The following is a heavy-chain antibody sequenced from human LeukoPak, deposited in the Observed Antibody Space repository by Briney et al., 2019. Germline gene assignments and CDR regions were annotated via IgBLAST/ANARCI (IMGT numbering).Heavy chain of an antibody. CDR1: GYTFASYG. V-gene: IGHV1-18*01. CDR2: ISAYNGNT. Sequence: ASVKVSCKASGYTFASYGISWVRQAPGQGLEWMGWISAYNGNTNYAQKLQGRVTMTTDTSTSTAYMELRSLRSDDTAVYYCARTPTRLWYYYNYMDVWGKGTTVTVSS. J-gene: IGHJ6*03. D-gene: IGHD3-16*01. CDR3: ARTPTRLWYYYNYMDV.